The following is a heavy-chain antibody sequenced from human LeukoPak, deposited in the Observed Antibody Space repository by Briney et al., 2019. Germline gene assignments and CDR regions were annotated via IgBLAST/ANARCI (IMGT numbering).Heavy chain of an antibody. CDR1: GGSISSGDYY. CDR3: ARGDYYDSSGYDY. CDR2: IYYSGST. J-gene: IGHJ4*02. D-gene: IGHD3-22*01. Sequence: SETLSLTCTVSGGSISSGDYYWSWIRQPPGKGLEWIGYIYYSGSTYYNPSLKSRVTISVDTSKNQFSLKLSSVTAADTAVYYCARGDYYDSSGYDYWGQGTLVTVSS. V-gene: IGHV4-30-4*08.